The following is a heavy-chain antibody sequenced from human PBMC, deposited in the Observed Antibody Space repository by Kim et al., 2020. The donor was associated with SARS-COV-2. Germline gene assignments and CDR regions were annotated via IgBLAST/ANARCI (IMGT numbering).Heavy chain of an antibody. J-gene: IGHJ4*02. CDR1: GFTFSSYS. CDR3: ARDLRGYAHFDY. CDR2: ISSSSSYI. Sequence: GGSLRLSCAASGFTFSSYSMNWVRQAPGKGLEWVSSISSSSSYIYYADSVKGRFTISRDNAKNSLYLQMNSLRAEDTAVYYCARDLRGYAHFDYWGQGTLVTVSS. D-gene: IGHD5-12*01. V-gene: IGHV3-21*04.